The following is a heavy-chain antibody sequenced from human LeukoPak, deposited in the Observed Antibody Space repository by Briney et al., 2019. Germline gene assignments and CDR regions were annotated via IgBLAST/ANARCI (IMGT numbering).Heavy chain of an antibody. J-gene: IGHJ3*02. V-gene: IGHV4-30-4*08. Sequence: PSETLSLTCTVSGGSISSGDYYWSWIRQPPGKGLEWIGYIYYSGSTYYNPSLKSRVTISVDTSKNQFSLKLSSVTAADTAVYYCARVGYDSSGYSLPNAFDIWGQGTMVTVSS. CDR2: IYYSGST. CDR3: ARVGYDSSGYSLPNAFDI. D-gene: IGHD3-22*01. CDR1: GGSISSGDYY.